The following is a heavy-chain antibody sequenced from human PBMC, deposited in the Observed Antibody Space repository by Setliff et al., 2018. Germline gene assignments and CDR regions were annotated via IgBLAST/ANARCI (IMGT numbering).Heavy chain of an antibody. D-gene: IGHD3-16*02. CDR1: GASISSGYY. CDR2: IYHSGST. V-gene: IGHV4-38-2*02. J-gene: IGHJ6*02. CDR3: ARGKVLYDYVWGSYRYEDYYYGMDV. Sequence: PSETLSLTCTVSGASISSGYYWGWIRQPPGKGLEWIGSIYHSGSTYYNPSLKSRVTISVDTSKNQFSLKLSSVTAADTAVYYCARGKVLYDYVWGSYRYEDYYYGMDVWGQGTTVTVSS.